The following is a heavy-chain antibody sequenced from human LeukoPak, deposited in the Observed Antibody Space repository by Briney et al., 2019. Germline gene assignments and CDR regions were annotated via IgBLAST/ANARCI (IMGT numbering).Heavy chain of an antibody. CDR2: IYPGDSDT. V-gene: IGHV5-51*01. D-gene: IGHD1-26*01. CDR3: ARLRGLYYYGMDV. J-gene: IGHJ6*02. Sequence: GESLKISCKGSGYSFTNYWFGWVRQMPGKGLEWMGIIYPGDSDTRYSPSFQGQVTISADKSISTAYLQWSSLKASDTAMYYCARLRGLYYYGMDVWGQGTTVTVSS. CDR1: GYSFTNYW.